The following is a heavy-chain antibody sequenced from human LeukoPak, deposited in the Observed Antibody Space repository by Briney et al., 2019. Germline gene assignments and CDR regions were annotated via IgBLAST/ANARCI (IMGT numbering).Heavy chain of an antibody. D-gene: IGHD3-22*01. CDR3: ARVIQTFYYDSSVYYSSASNDF. CDR1: GFTFSSYS. J-gene: IGHJ4*02. Sequence: GGSLRLSCAASGFTFSSYSMNWVRQAPGKGLEWVSSISSSSSYTYYADSVKGRFTISRDNAKNSLYLQMNSLRAEDTAVYYCARVIQTFYYDSSVYYSSASNDFWGQGTLVTVSS. V-gene: IGHV3-21*01. CDR2: ISSSSSYT.